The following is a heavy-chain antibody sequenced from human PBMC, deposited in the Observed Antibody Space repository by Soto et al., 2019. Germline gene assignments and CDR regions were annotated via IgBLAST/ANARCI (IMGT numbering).Heavy chain of an antibody. CDR2: INPSGGST. V-gene: IGHV1-46*01. J-gene: IGHJ3*02. Sequence: GASVKVSCKASGYTFTSYYMHWVRQAPGQGLEWMGIINPSGGSTSYAQKFQGRVTMTRDTSTSTVYMELSSLRSEDTAVYYCAIDPRWLQLLSLTGDAFDIWGQGTMVTVSS. CDR1: GYTFTSYY. CDR3: AIDPRWLQLLSLTGDAFDI. D-gene: IGHD5-12*01.